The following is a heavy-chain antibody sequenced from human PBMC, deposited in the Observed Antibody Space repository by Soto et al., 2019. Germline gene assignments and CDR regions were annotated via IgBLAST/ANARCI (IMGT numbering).Heavy chain of an antibody. CDR1: GGTFSRSG. J-gene: IGHJ6*02. D-gene: IGHD5-18*01. V-gene: IGHV1-69*18. CDR3: ARCPQPPDTADPYAVDV. CDR2: IVPSVDTT. Sequence: QVQLVQSGTEVKKPGASVKVSCKASGGTFSRSGFHWVRQAPGQGLEWMGMIVPSVDTTNYAQKFQARVTISADQFTSTVYMELRSLRSAYTAVYYCARCPQPPDTADPYAVDVWGQGTRVIVSS.